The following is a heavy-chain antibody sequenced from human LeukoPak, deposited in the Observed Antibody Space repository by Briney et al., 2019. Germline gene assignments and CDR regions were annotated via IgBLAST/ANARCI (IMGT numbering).Heavy chain of an antibody. V-gene: IGHV3-21*01. D-gene: IGHD2-15*01. CDR2: ISSSSSYI. Sequence: GGSLRLSCAASGFTFSSYEMNWVRQAPGKGLEWVSSISSSSSYIYYADSVKGRFTISRDNAENSLYLQMNSLRADDTAVYYCARETYCSGGSCYKGNAFDIWGQGTMVTVSS. CDR3: ARETYCSGGSCYKGNAFDI. CDR1: GFTFSSYE. J-gene: IGHJ3*02.